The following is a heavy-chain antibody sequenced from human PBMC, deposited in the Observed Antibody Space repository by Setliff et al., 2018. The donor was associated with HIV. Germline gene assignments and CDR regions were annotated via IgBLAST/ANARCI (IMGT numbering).Heavy chain of an antibody. V-gene: IGHV1-2*02. CDR2: IIPKSDET. CDR3: ARVVDRDYDFWSAYEY. CDR1: GYTFTAHH. Sequence: ASVKVSCKSSGYTFTAHHIHWVRQAPGQGPEWMGWIIPKSDETSYAEKFRGRVTMTRDTSLSTAYMKLSWLTSDDTAVYYCARVVDRDYDFWSAYEYWGQVTMVTVSS. D-gene: IGHD3-3*01. J-gene: IGHJ4*02.